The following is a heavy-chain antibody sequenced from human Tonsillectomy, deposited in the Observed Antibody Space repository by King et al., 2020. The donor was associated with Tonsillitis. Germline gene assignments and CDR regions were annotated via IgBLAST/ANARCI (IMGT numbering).Heavy chain of an antibody. CDR1: GFAFSGFA. J-gene: IGHJ4*02. V-gene: IGHV3-64D*06. Sequence: LVESGGGLVQPGGSLRLSCSASGFAFSGFAMLWVRQAPGEGLEYVSGISNNGDSTYYADSVKGRFTISRDNSKNTLYLQMSSLRAEDTAVYYCVKVYRGGYWGQGTLVTVSS. D-gene: IGHD2-21*01. CDR2: ISNNGDST. CDR3: VKVYRGGY.